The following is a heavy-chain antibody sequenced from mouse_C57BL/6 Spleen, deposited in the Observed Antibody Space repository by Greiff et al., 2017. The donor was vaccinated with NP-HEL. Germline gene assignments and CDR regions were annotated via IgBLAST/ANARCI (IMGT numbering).Heavy chain of an antibody. D-gene: IGHD1-3*01. V-gene: IGHV1-69*01. J-gene: IGHJ2*01. CDR2: IDPSDSYT. Sequence: QVQLQQPGAELVMPGASVKLSCKASGYTFTSYWMHWVKQRPGQGLEWIGEIDPSDSYTNYNQKFKGKSTLTVDKSSSTAYMQLSSLTSEDSAVYYCARPTKYYFDYWGKGTTLTVSS. CDR1: GYTFTSYW. CDR3: ARPTKYYFDY.